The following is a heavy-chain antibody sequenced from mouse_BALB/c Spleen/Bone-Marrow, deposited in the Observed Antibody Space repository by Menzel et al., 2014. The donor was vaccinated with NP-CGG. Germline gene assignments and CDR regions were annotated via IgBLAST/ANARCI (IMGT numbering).Heavy chain of an antibody. V-gene: IGHV1S130*01. CDR1: GYTFTSSP. CDR2: IHPNSGNT. D-gene: IGHD4-1*01. Sequence: VPPPQSGAGLVGAWTFGKLSFKASGYTFTSSPMHRGEQRPGQGLEWIGEIHPNSGNTNYNEKFKGKATLTVDTSSSTAYVDLSSLTSEDSAVYYCARSGFDYWGQGTTLTVSS. CDR3: ARSGFDY. J-gene: IGHJ2*01.